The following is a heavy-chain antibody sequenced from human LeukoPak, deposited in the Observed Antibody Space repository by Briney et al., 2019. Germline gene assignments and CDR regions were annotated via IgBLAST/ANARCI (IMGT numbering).Heavy chain of an antibody. Sequence: PGGSLRLSCAASGFTFSSYSMNWVRQAPGKGLEWVSSISSSSSYIYYADSVKGRFTISRDNAKNSLYLQMNSLRAEDTAVYYCARAETIMDAFDIWGQGTMVTVSS. CDR2: ISSSSSYI. J-gene: IGHJ3*02. V-gene: IGHV3-21*01. CDR3: ARAETIMDAFDI. CDR1: GFTFSSYS. D-gene: IGHD5-24*01.